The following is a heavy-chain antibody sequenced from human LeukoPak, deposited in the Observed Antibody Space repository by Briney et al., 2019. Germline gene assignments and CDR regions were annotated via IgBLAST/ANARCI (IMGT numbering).Heavy chain of an antibody. CDR3: ARGLIAAPGDYYYYMDV. V-gene: IGHV1-2*02. J-gene: IGHJ6*03. D-gene: IGHD6-6*01. CDR2: INPNSGGT. Sequence: GASVKVSCKASGYTFTGYYMHWVRQAPGQGLEWMGWINPNSGGTNYAQKFQGRVTMTRDTSISTAYMELSRLRSDDTAVYYCARGLIAAPGDYYYYMDVWGKGTTVTVSS. CDR1: GYTFTGYY.